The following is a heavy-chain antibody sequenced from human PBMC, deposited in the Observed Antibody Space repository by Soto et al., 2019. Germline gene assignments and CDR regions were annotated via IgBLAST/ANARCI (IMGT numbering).Heavy chain of an antibody. CDR3: SRAVGGFTYGYPDY. Sequence: ESGPTLVNPTQTLTLTCTLSGFSLSTTGMCVSWIRQPPGKALEWLALIDWADDKYYSTSLKTRLTISKDTSKNQVVLTMTNVEPVDTATYFCSRAVGGFTYGYPDYWGQGTLVTVSS. V-gene: IGHV2-70*01. D-gene: IGHD5-18*01. CDR2: IDWADDK. CDR1: GFSLSTTGMC. J-gene: IGHJ4*02.